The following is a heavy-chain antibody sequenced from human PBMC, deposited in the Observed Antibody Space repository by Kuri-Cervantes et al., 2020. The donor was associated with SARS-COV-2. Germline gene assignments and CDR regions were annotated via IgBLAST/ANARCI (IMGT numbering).Heavy chain of an antibody. CDR3: ARDLDSSGSPTDYGMDV. CDR1: GGSVSSGSYY. D-gene: IGHD3-22*01. J-gene: IGHJ6*02. Sequence: SETLSLTCTVSGGSVSSGSYYWSWIRQPPGKGLEWIGYIYYSGSTNYNPSLKSRVTISVDTSKNQFSLKLSSVTAADTAVYYCARDLDSSGSPTDYGMDVWGQGTTVTVSS. V-gene: IGHV4-61*01. CDR2: IYYSGST.